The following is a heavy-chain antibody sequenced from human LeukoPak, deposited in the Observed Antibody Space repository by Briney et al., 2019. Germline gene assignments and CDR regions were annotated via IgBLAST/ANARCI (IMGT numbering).Heavy chain of an antibody. J-gene: IGHJ4*02. CDR1: GFTFSSYG. CDR3: AKPRILSSGYCAPLDY. V-gene: IGHV3-30*02. CDR2: IRYDGSNK. Sequence: GGSLRLSCAASGFTFSSYGMHWVRQAPGKGLEWVAFIRYDGSNKYYADSVKGRFTISRDNSKNTLYLQMNSLRAEDTAVYYCAKPRILSSGYCAPLDYWGQGTLVTVSS. D-gene: IGHD3-22*01.